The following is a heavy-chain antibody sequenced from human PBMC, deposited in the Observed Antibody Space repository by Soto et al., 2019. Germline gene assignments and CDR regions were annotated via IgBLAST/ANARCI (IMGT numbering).Heavy chain of an antibody. CDR3: EKDGRDPGTDN. V-gene: IGHV3-30*18. CDR2: ISYDGSHK. J-gene: IGHJ1*01. D-gene: IGHD1-1*01. Sequence: GGSLRLSCAASGFTFSSCGMHWVRQAPGKGLEWVALISYDGSHKYYADSVKGRFSISRDNSKNTLYLQMNSLRAEDTAVYYWEKDGRDPGTDNGGQGTLVPVSS. CDR1: GFTFSSCG.